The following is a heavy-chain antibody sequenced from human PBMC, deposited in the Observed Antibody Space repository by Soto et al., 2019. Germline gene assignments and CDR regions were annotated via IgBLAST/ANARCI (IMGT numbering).Heavy chain of an antibody. CDR3: ARIGNYGDSSFFDY. CDR1: GGSISSNGYY. D-gene: IGHD4-17*01. CDR2: IYYSGST. Sequence: TLSLSFTVSGGSISSNGYYWSWIRQHPGKVLEWIGYIYYSGSTYYNPYLKSRVTISVDTSKNQFSLKLSSVTAADTAVYYCARIGNYGDSSFFDYWGQGTLVTV. J-gene: IGHJ4*02. V-gene: IGHV4-31*03.